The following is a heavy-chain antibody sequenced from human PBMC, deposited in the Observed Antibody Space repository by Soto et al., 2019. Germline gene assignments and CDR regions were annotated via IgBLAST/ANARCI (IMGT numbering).Heavy chain of an antibody. J-gene: IGHJ4*02. D-gene: IGHD5-18*01. CDR3: GAGYRGYSYGFN. Sequence: PGGSLRLSCAASGFTFSSSAITWVRQAPGKGLEWVSTISSSGDNTYYADSVKGRFTISRDNSKDTLFLQMKSLRAEDTALYYCGAGYRGYSYGFNWGQGSLVTVSS. V-gene: IGHV3-23*01. CDR2: ISSSGDNT. CDR1: GFTFSSSA.